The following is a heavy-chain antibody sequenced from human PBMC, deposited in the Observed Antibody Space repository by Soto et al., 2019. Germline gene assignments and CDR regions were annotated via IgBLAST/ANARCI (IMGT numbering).Heavy chain of an antibody. CDR3: ARGDMITFGRVIVFDY. D-gene: IGHD3-16*02. J-gene: IGHJ4*02. CDR2: ISSSSSTI. V-gene: IGHV3-48*01. CDR1: GFTFSSYS. Sequence: PGGSLRLSCAASGFTFSSYSMNWVRQAPGKGLEWVSYISSSSSTIYYADSVKGRFTISRDNAKNSLYLQMNSLRAEDTAVYYCARGDMITFGRVIVFDYWGQGTLVTVSS.